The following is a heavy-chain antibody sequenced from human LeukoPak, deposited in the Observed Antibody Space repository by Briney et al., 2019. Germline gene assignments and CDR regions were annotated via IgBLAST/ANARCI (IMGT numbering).Heavy chain of an antibody. CDR2: IIPIFGTA. V-gene: IGHV1-69*05. CDR1: GGTFSSYA. D-gene: IGHD6-19*01. J-gene: IGHJ4*02. CDR3: ASEAVAGTLNFDY. Sequence: ASVKVSCKASGGTFSSYAISWVRQAPGQGLEWMGGIIPIFGTANYAQKFQGRVTITTDESTSTAYMELSSLRFEDTAVYYCASEAVAGTLNFDYWGQGTLVTVSS.